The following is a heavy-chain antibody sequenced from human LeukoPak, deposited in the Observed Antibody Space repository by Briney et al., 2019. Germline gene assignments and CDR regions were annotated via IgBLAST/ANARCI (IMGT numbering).Heavy chain of an antibody. D-gene: IGHD4-23*01. CDR3: ATDRSGKHSYYYYYGMDV. V-gene: IGHV1-69*01. J-gene: IGHJ6*02. CDR2: IIPIFGTA. Sequence: GASVKVSCKASGGTFSSYAISWVRQAPGQGLEWMGGIIPIFGTANYAQKFQGRVTITADESTSTAYMELSSLRSEDTAVYYCATDRSGKHSYYYYYGMDVWGQGTTVTVSS. CDR1: GGTFSSYA.